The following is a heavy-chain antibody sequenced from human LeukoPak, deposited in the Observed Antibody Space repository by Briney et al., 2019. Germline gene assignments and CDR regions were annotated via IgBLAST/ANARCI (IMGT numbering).Heavy chain of an antibody. CDR1: GGSFSGYY. CDR3: GIVVVVAATFDAFGI. D-gene: IGHD2-15*01. Sequence: EPSETLSLTCAVYGGSFSGYYWSWIRQPPGKGLEWIGEINHSGSTNYNPSLKSRVTISVDTSKNQFSLKLSSVTAADTAVYYCGIVVVVAATFDAFGIWGQGTMVTVSS. V-gene: IGHV4-34*01. J-gene: IGHJ3*02. CDR2: INHSGST.